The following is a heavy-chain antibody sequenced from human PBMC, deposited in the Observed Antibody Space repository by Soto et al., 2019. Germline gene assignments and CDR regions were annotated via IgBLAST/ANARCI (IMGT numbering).Heavy chain of an antibody. CDR3: AXEXSGAWFDP. CDR2: MNPNSGNT. Sequence: QVQLVQSGAEVKKPGASVKVSCKASGYTFTSYDINWVRQATGQGLEWMGWMNPNSGNTGYAQKFQGRVTMTRNTXXSXXXXXXXSLXXXXXXXYXXAXEXSGAWFDPWGQGTLVTVSS. CDR1: GYTFTSYD. V-gene: IGHV1-8*01. D-gene: IGHD3-10*01. J-gene: IGHJ5*02.